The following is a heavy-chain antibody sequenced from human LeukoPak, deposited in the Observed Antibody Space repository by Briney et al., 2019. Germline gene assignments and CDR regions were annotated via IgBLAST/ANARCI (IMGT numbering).Heavy chain of an antibody. V-gene: IGHV3-20*04. D-gene: IGHD5-18*01. CDR3: ARGGNYGYVGYFDY. Sequence: PGGSLRLSCAASGFTFDDYGMSWVRHAPGKGLEWVSGINWNGGSTGYADSVKGRITISRDKAKNSLYLQMNSLRAEETALYCCARGGNYGYVGYFDYWGQGTLVTVSS. CDR1: GFTFDDYG. CDR2: INWNGGST. J-gene: IGHJ4*02.